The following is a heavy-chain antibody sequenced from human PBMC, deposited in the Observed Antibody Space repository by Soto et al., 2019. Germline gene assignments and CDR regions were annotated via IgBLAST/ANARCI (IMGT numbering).Heavy chain of an antibody. V-gene: IGHV3-53*01. CDR3: ARDPPATRHGMDV. Sequence: GGSLGLSSEGYGVTVSNNYIRWVRQAPGKGLEWVSVIYSGGSTYYADSVRGRFTISRDNSKNTLYLQMKSLRAEDTAVYYCARDPPATRHGMDVWGQGTTVTVSS. J-gene: IGHJ6*02. CDR1: GVTVSNNY. CDR2: IYSGGST.